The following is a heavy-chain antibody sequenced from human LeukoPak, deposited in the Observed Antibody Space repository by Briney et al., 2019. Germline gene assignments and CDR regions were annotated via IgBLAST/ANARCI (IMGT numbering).Heavy chain of an antibody. CDR2: ISGSGGST. CDR1: GFTFSSYA. V-gene: IGHV3-23*01. D-gene: IGHD6-19*01. CDR3: AKDGASGYSSGWYYYYGMDV. J-gene: IGHJ6*02. Sequence: GGSLRLSCAASGFTFSSYAMSWVRQAPGKGLEWVSAISGSGGSTYYADSVKGRFTISRDNSKNTLYLQMNSLRAEDTAVYYRAKDGASGYSSGWYYYYGMDVWGQGTTVTVSS.